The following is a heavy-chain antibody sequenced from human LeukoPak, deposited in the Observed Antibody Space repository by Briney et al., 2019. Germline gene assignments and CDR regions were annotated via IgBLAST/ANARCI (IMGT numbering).Heavy chain of an antibody. J-gene: IGHJ4*02. CDR3: AIMHPYYDGNGYWVQ. CDR2: INTNGGST. Sequence: QPGESLRLSCAASGFTFGSYAMSWVRQAPGKGLEWASGINTNGGSTAYADSVKGRFTISRDNPRNTLYMQMNSLRAEDTALYYCAIMHPYYDGNGYWVQWGQGTLVTVSS. V-gene: IGHV3-23*01. D-gene: IGHD3-22*01. CDR1: GFTFGSYA.